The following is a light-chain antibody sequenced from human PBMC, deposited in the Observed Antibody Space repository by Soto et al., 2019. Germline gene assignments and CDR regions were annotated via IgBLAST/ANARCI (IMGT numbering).Light chain of an antibody. CDR1: TSDVGSYNY. J-gene: IGLJ3*02. CDR3: SSFTSSHTWV. Sequence: QSALTQPASVSGSPGQSITISCTGTTSDVGSYNYVSWYQQHPGKVPKAIIYEVTNRPSGISNRFSGSKSGNTASLTISGLQAEDEADYHCSSFTSSHTWVFGGGTKVTVL. CDR2: EVT. V-gene: IGLV2-14*01.